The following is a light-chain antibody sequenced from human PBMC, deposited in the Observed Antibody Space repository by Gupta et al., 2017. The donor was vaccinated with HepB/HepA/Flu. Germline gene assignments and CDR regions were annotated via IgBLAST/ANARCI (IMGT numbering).Light chain of an antibody. V-gene: IGLV4-69*01. CDR3: QTWGTGIVV. CDR2: VNSDGSH. CDR1: SGHSSYA. Sequence: QVAVTPWPSASASLGASVKLTCTLSSGHSSYAIAWHQQQPEKGPRYLMTVNSDGSHNKGDGSPDRFSGSSSGAERYLTIASLQAEDEDDYYCQTWGTGIVVFGGGNKLTVL. J-gene: IGLJ2*01.